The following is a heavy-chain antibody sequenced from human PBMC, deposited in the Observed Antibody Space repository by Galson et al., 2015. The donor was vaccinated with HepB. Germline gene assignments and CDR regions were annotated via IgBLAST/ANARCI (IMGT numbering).Heavy chain of an antibody. Sequence: SPSFQGQVTISADKSISTAYLQWSSLKASDTAMYYCARLGEEGDFWSGYFWFDPWGQGTLVTVSS. V-gene: IGHV5-51*01. D-gene: IGHD3-3*01. J-gene: IGHJ5*02. CDR3: ARLGEEGDFWSGYFWFDP.